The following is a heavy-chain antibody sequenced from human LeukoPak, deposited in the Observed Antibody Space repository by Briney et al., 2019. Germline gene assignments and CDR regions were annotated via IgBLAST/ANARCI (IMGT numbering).Heavy chain of an antibody. CDR2: IIPIFGTA. J-gene: IGHJ4*02. CDR3: ARDGRYYYDSSGYWSGDY. V-gene: IGHV1-69*13. Sequence: SVKVSCKASGGTFSSYAISWVRQAPGQGLEWMGGIIPIFGTANYAQKFQGRVTITADESTSTAYMELSSLRSEDTAVYYCARDGRYYYDSSGYWSGDYWGLGTLVTVSS. CDR1: GGTFSSYA. D-gene: IGHD3-22*01.